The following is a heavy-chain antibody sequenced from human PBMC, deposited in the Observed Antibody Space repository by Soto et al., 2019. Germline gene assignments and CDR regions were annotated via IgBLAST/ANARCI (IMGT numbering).Heavy chain of an antibody. J-gene: IGHJ4*02. Sequence: QVQLVESGGGVVQPGRSPRLSCAASGFTFSSYGMHWVRQAPGKGLEWVAVISYDGSNKYYADSVKGRFTISRDNSKNTLYLQMNSLRAEDTAVYYCAKDVDDYWGQGTLVTVSS. CDR3: AKDVDDY. D-gene: IGHD2-21*01. CDR2: ISYDGSNK. CDR1: GFTFSSYG. V-gene: IGHV3-30*18.